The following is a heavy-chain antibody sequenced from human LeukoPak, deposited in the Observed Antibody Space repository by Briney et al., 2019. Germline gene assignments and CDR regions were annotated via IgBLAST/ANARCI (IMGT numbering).Heavy chain of an antibody. D-gene: IGHD6-13*01. CDR3: TRINSSPDS. Sequence: GGSLRLSCAASGFTFSGSAMHWVRQASGKGLEWVGRIRSKANSYATAYAASVKGRFTISRDDSKNTAYLQMNSLKTEDTAVNYCTRINSSPDSWGQGTLVTVSS. V-gene: IGHV3-73*01. J-gene: IGHJ4*02. CDR1: GFTFSGSA. CDR2: IRSKANSYAT.